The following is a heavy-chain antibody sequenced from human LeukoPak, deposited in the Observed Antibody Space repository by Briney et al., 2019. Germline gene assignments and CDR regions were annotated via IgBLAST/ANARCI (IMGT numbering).Heavy chain of an antibody. V-gene: IGHV3-30-3*01. CDR1: GFTFSSYA. Sequence: GRSLRLSCAASGFTFSSYAMHWVRQAPGKGLEWVAVISYDGSNKYYADSVKGRFTISRDNSKNTLYLQMNSLRAEGTAVYYCARDAYSSSCPDYWGQGTLVTVSS. D-gene: IGHD6-13*01. J-gene: IGHJ4*02. CDR3: ARDAYSSSCPDY. CDR2: ISYDGSNK.